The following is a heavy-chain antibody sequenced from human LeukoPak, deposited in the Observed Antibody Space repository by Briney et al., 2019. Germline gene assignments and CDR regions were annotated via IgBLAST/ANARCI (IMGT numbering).Heavy chain of an antibody. CDR1: AFSFSDYA. CDR2: ISSDETHV. Sequence: GGSLRLSCTTSAFSFSDYAMHWVRQTPAKGLEWLAVISSDETHVIYAYSVQGRFTISKDSSKNPLWLQMNTLSAEDSAVYYCARDPIGGSPDYLEHGGQGPVVTVSS. CDR3: ARDPIGGSPDYLEH. V-gene: IGHV3-30*04. J-gene: IGHJ4*02. D-gene: IGHD4-11*01.